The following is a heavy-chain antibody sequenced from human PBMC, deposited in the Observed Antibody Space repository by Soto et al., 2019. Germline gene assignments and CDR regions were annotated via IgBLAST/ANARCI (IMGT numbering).Heavy chain of an antibody. Sequence: QVQLVQSGAEVKKPGSSVKVSCKVSGGTFSSHSINWVRHAPGQGPEWMGGIIPIFGTENYAQKFQGRVTITADESTSTAYMELSSLTSEDTALYYCSTSVYCTTTRCYYYYGLDVWGQGTTVIVSS. CDR1: GGTFSSHS. J-gene: IGHJ6*02. CDR3: STSVYCTTTRCYYYYGLDV. V-gene: IGHV1-69*01. D-gene: IGHD2-2*01. CDR2: IIPIFGTE.